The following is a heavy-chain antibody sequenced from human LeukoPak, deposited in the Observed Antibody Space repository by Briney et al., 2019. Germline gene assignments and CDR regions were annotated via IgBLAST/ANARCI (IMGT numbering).Heavy chain of an antibody. CDR3: AREVDTAMVTDASDI. Sequence: GGSLRLSCAASGFTFSSYSINWVRQAPGKGLEWVSSISSSSSYIYYADSVKGRFTISRDNAKNSLYLQMNSLRAEDTAVYYCAREVDTAMVTDASDIWGQGTMVTVSS. CDR2: ISSSSSYI. J-gene: IGHJ3*02. V-gene: IGHV3-21*01. D-gene: IGHD5-18*01. CDR1: GFTFSSYS.